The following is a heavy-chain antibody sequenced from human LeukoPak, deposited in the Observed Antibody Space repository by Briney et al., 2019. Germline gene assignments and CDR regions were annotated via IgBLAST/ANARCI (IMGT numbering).Heavy chain of an antibody. D-gene: IGHD3-22*01. CDR2: IRGSGGST. Sequence: GGSLTLSCAAFAFTFGSYAISWVRQAPGKGLEWVSAIRGSGGSTYYADSVKGRFTISRDNSKNTLYLQMNSLRAEDTAVYYCAKADAYYYDSSGYYPAWDYWGQGTLVTVSS. CDR3: AKADAYYYDSSGYYPAWDY. V-gene: IGHV3-23*01. CDR1: AFTFGSYA. J-gene: IGHJ4*02.